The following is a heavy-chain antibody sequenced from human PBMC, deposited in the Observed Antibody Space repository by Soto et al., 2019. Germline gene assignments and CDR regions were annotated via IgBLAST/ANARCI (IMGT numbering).Heavy chain of an antibody. J-gene: IGHJ4*02. D-gene: IGHD1-1*01. CDR2: IDSAGTT. Sequence: SETLSLTCVVSGGSISSLYWSWIRQPAGKGLEWIGRIDSAGTTDYNPSLKSRVTISEDTSKSQFSLKVNSMTAADTAVYYCARYRREAIAGYTLDNWGQGILVTVSS. V-gene: IGHV4-59*10. CDR3: ARYRREAIAGYTLDN. CDR1: GGSISSLY.